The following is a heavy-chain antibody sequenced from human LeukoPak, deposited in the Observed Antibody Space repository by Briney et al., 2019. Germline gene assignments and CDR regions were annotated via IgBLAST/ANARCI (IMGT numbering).Heavy chain of an antibody. CDR1: GFTFSSYA. Sequence: GGSLRLSCAASGFTFSSYAMHWVRQAPGKGLEWVAVISYDGSNKYYADSVKGRFTISRDNSKNTLYLQMNSLRAEDTAVYYCAREGNSSSGYGNDAFDIWGQGTMVTVSS. V-gene: IGHV3-30-3*01. CDR2: ISYDGSNK. CDR3: AREGNSSSGYGNDAFDI. D-gene: IGHD6-13*01. J-gene: IGHJ3*02.